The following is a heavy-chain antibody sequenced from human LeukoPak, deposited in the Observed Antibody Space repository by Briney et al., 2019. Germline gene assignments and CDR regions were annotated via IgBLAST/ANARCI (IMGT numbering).Heavy chain of an antibody. CDR1: GFTFSSYS. D-gene: IGHD1-26*01. CDR3: AYSGSYSWDDAFDI. CDR2: ISSSSSYI. Sequence: PGGSLRLSCAASGFTFSSYSMNWVRQAPGKGLEWVSSISSSSSYIYYADSVKGRFTISRDNAKNSLYLQMNSLRAEDTAVYYCAYSGSYSWDDAFDIWGQGSMVTVSS. V-gene: IGHV3-21*01. J-gene: IGHJ3*02.